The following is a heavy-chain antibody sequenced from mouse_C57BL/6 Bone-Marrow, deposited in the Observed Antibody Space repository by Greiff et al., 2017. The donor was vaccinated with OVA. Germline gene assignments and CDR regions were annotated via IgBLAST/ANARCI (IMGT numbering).Heavy chain of an antibody. CDR3: EYYYGSSYAMDY. CDR2: ISSGGSYT. Sequence: DVQLVESGGGLVKPGGSLKLSCAASGFTFSSYGMSWVRQTPDKRLEWVATISSGGSYTYYPDSVKGRFTISRDNAKNTLYLQMSSLKSEDTAMYYCEYYYGSSYAMDYWGQGTSVTVSS. J-gene: IGHJ4*01. CDR1: GFTFSSYG. D-gene: IGHD1-1*01. V-gene: IGHV5-6*01.